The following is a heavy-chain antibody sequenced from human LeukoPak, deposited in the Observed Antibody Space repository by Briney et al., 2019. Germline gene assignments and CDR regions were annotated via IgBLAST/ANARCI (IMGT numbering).Heavy chain of an antibody. J-gene: IGHJ4*02. Sequence: GASVKVSCKASGYTFTSYGISWVRQAPGQGLEWMGWISAYNGNTNYAQKLQGRVTKTTDTSTSTAYMELRSLRSDDTAVYYCARTGGFGVVTMYYFDYWGQGTLVTVSS. CDR3: ARTGGFGVVTMYYFDY. CDR2: ISAYNGNT. D-gene: IGHD3-3*01. V-gene: IGHV1-18*01. CDR1: GYTFTSYG.